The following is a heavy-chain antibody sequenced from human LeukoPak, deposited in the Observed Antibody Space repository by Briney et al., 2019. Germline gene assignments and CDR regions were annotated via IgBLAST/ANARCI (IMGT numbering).Heavy chain of an antibody. V-gene: IGHV1-8*01. J-gene: IGHJ4*02. CDR1: GYTFTSYD. D-gene: IGHD6-19*01. CDR2: MNPNSGNT. CDR3: AREGKSSGWEDY. Sequence: ASVKVTCKASGYTFTSYDINWVRQATGQGLEWMGWMNPNSGNTGYAQKFQGRVTMTRNTSISTAYMELSSLRSEDTAVYYCAREGKSSGWEDYWGQGTLVTVSS.